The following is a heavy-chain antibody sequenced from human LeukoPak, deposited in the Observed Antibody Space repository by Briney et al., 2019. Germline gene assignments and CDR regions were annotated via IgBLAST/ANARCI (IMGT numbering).Heavy chain of an antibody. V-gene: IGHV4-4*02. J-gene: IGHJ4*02. CDR2: IYHSGST. CDR1: GGSISSSNW. Sequence: SGTLSLTCAVSGGSISSSNWWSWVRQPPGKGLEWIGEIYHSGSTNYNPSLKSRVTISVDKSKNQFSLKLSSVTAADTAVYYCARANYDSSGYYYGPTQVDYWGQGTLVTVSS. CDR3: ARANYDSSGYYYGPTQVDY. D-gene: IGHD3-22*01.